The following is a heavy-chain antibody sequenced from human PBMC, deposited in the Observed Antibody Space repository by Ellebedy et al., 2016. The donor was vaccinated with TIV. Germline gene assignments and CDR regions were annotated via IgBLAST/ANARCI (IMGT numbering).Heavy chain of an antibody. CDR3: ARLAESYYYGMDV. CDR2: IYFSGST. V-gene: IGHV4-31*03. CDR1: GDSISNGGYY. Sequence: SETLSLTCSVSGDSISNGGYYWGWIRQPPGKGLEWIGHIYFSGSTYYNPSLESRVDISVDMSKNQFSLKMTSVTAADTAMYYCARLAESYYYGMDVWGQGTTVTVSS. J-gene: IGHJ6*02.